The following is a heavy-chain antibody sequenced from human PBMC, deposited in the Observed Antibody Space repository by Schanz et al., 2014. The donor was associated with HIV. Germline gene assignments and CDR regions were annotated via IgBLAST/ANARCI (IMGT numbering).Heavy chain of an antibody. V-gene: IGHV3-33*01. J-gene: IGHJ5*02. D-gene: IGHD6-19*01. CDR3: VRDAGAQWLDGDNWFDP. CDR2: IWNDGRNR. CDR1: GFTFSNYG. Sequence: QVQLVESGGGVVQPGRALRLSCAASGFTFSNYGMAWGRQAPGKGREWGGIIWNDGRNRYYADSGKGRFTISRDNSKNTVALQMNSLRSEDTAVYYCVRDAGAQWLDGDNWFDPWGQGTLVTVSS.